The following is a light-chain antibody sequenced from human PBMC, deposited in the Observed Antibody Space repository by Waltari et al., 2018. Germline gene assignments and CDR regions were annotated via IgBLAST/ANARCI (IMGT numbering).Light chain of an antibody. J-gene: IGKJ2*01. Sequence: EIVLTQSPATVSLSPGETATLSCRASQSVGNYLAWYQQKPGQAPRLLIYDASNRATGIPARFRGSGSGTDFTLTISSLEAEDFAVYYCQQRSNWTPHTFGQGARLEIK. CDR2: DAS. CDR1: QSVGNY. CDR3: QQRSNWTPHT. V-gene: IGKV3-11*01.